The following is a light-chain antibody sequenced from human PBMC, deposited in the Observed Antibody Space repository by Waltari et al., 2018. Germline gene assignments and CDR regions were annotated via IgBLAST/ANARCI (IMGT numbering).Light chain of an antibody. V-gene: IGKV1-5*03. CDR3: QQYHSDLLS. CDR1: QRIDRW. CDR2: ESS. J-gene: IGKJ4*01. Sequence: DIQMTQSPSTLSASVGDRVTLTCRASQRIDRWLACYQQKPGKAPRVIIYESSSLENGVPSRFSGSGFGTEFPLTINNLQPDDFATYYCQQYHSDLLSFGGGTRVEIK.